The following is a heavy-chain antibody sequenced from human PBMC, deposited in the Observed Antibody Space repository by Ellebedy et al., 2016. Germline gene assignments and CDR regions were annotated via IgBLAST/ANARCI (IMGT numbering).Heavy chain of an antibody. CDR3: ARERGPGDIVVVGGAFDI. CDR2: IIPILGIA. Sequence: ASVKVSCKASGGTFSSYAISWVRQAPGQGLEWTGRIIPILGIANYAQKFQGRVTITADKSTSTAYMELSSLRSEDTAVYYCARERGPGDIVVVGGAFDIWGQGTMVTVSS. J-gene: IGHJ3*02. CDR1: GGTFSSYA. V-gene: IGHV1-69*04. D-gene: IGHD2-15*01.